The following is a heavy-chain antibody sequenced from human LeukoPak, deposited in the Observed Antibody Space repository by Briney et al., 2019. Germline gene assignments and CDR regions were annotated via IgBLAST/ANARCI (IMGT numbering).Heavy chain of an antibody. CDR2: IYYSGST. V-gene: IGHV4-59*08. D-gene: IGHD3-16*01. CDR1: GGSISSYY. CDR3: ARGGGGVCDY. J-gene: IGHJ4*02. Sequence: NPSETLSLTCTVSGGSISSYYWSWIRQPPGKGLEWIGYIYYSGSTNYNPSLKSRVTISVDTSKNQFSRKLSSVTAADTAVYYCARGGGGVCDYWGQGTLVTVSS.